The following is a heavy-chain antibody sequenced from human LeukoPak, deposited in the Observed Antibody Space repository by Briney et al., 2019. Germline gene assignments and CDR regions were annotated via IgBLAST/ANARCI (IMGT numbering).Heavy chain of an antibody. CDR3: ARHNDQPSPRYHWDSSGYYVFDY. J-gene: IGHJ4*02. Sequence: GESLKISCKGSGYRFTSYWISWVRQMPGKGLEWMGRTDPSDSYTNYSPSFQGHVTISADKSISTAYLQWSSLKASDTAMYYCARHNDQPSPRYHWDSSGYYVFDYWGQGTLVTVSS. CDR1: GYRFTSYW. D-gene: IGHD3-22*01. V-gene: IGHV5-10-1*01. CDR2: TDPSDSYT.